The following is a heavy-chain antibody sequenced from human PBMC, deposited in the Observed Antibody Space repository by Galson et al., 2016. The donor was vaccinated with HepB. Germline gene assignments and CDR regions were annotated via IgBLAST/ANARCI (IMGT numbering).Heavy chain of an antibody. J-gene: IGHJ3*02. CDR3: ARRSSDAFDI. Sequence: QSGAEVKKPGESLKISCEGSGYSSTSYWTGWVRQMPGKGLEWMGTIYPGDSDTRYSPSSQGQVTISADKSISAAYLQWNSLKASDTAIYYCARRSSDAFDIWGQGTMVTVSS. V-gene: IGHV5-51*01. CDR2: IYPGDSDT. D-gene: IGHD3-10*01. CDR1: GYSSTSYW.